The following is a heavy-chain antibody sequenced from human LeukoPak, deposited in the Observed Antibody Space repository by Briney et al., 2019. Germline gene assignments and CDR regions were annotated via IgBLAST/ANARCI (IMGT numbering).Heavy chain of an antibody. CDR3: ARDFGTFRFCSGGSCRDY. J-gene: IGHJ4*02. V-gene: IGHV3-11*01. D-gene: IGHD2-15*01. Sequence: GGSLRLSCAASGFTFSDYYMSWIRQAPGKGLEWVSYISSSGSTIYYADSVKGRFTISRDNAKNSLYLQMNSLRAEDTAVYYCARDFGTFRFCSGGSCRDYWGQGTLVTVSS. CDR1: GFTFSDYY. CDR2: ISSSGSTI.